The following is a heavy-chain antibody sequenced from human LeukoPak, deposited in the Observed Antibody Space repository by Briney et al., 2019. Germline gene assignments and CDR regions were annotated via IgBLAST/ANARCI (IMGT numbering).Heavy chain of an antibody. Sequence: GGSLRPSCAASGFTFSSYNMNWVRQAPGKGLEWVSSISSGGNYIYYADSVKGRFTISRDNAKNSLYLHMNSLRAEDTAVYYCARDSSGSYYFDYWGQGTLVTVSS. CDR3: ARDSSGSYYFDY. J-gene: IGHJ4*02. D-gene: IGHD1-26*01. V-gene: IGHV3-21*01. CDR2: ISSGGNYI. CDR1: GFTFSSYN.